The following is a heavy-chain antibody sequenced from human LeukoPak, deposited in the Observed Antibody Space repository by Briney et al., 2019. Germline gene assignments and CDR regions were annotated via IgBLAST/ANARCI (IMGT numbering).Heavy chain of an antibody. D-gene: IGHD3-10*01. V-gene: IGHV3-30*02. J-gene: IGHJ4*02. CDR3: AILLPNYYGSGSTD. CDR1: GFTFSSYG. CDR2: IRYDGSNK. Sequence: GGSLRLSCAASGFTFSSYGMHWVRQAPGKGLEWVAFIRYDGSNKYYADSVKGRFTISRDNSKNTLYLQMNSLRAEDTAVYYCAILLPNYYGSGSTDWDQGTLVTVSS.